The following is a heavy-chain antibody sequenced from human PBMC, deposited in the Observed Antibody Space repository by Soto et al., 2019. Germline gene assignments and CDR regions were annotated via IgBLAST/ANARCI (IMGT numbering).Heavy chain of an antibody. Sequence: ASVKVSCKASGGTFSSYAISWVRQAPGQGLEWMGGIIPIFGTANYAQKFQGRVTITADESTSTAYMELSSLRSEDTAVYYCAYPDCSGYYRYYYGMDVWGQGTTVTVSS. J-gene: IGHJ6*02. CDR3: AYPDCSGYYRYYYGMDV. V-gene: IGHV1-69*13. CDR2: IIPIFGTA. D-gene: IGHD3-22*01. CDR1: GGTFSSYA.